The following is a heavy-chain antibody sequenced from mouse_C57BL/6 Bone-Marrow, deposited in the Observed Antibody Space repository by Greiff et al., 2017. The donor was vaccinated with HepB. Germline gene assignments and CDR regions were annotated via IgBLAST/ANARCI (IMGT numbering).Heavy chain of an antibody. V-gene: IGHV1-19*01. Sequence: EVKLVESGPVLVKPGDSVKMSCKASGYTFTDYYMNWVKQSHGKSLEWIGVINPYNGGNSYNQKFKGKATLTVDKSSSTAYMELNSLTSEDSAVYYCARTTVVATDYAMDYWGQGTSVTVSS. D-gene: IGHD1-1*01. J-gene: IGHJ4*01. CDR3: ARTTVVATDYAMDY. CDR2: INPYNGGN. CDR1: GYTFTDYY.